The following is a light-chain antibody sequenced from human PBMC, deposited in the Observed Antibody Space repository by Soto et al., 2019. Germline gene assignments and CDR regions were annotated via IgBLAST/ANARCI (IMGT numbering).Light chain of an antibody. CDR3: QQYNNWPRT. V-gene: IGKV3-15*01. CDR2: GAS. Sequence: EIVMTQSPVTLSVSPGEGATLSCRASQSVSSNLAWFQQKPGQAPRLLIYGASTRAIGTPATFSGSGSGTEFTLTIGGLQSEDFAVYYCQQYNNWPRTFGQGTKV. CDR1: QSVSSN. J-gene: IGKJ1*01.